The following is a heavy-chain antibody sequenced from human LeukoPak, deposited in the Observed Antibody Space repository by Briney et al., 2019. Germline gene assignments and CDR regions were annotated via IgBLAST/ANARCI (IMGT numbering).Heavy chain of an antibody. D-gene: IGHD2-2*01. V-gene: IGHV3-48*03. CDR1: GFTFSSYE. J-gene: IGHJ4*02. CDR2: ISSSGSTI. CDR3: ARLLRYCSSTSCPGYYFDY. Sequence: GGSLRPSCAASGFTFSSYEMNWVRQAPGKGLEWVSYISSSGSTIYYADSVKGRFTISRDNAKNSLYLQINSLRAEDTAVYYCARLLRYCSSTSCPGYYFDYWGQGTLVTVSS.